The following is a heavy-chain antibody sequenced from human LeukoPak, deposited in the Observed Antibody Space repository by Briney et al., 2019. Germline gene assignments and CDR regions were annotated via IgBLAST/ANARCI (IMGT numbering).Heavy chain of an antibody. J-gene: IGHJ4*02. D-gene: IGHD6-19*01. Sequence: ASVKVSCKASGYTFTGYYMHWVRQAPGQGLEWMGRINPNSGGTNYAQKFQGRVTMTRDTSISTAYMELSRLRSDDTAVYYCARPSSSGWIYFDYWGQGTLVTVCS. CDR1: GYTFTGYY. CDR2: INPNSGGT. V-gene: IGHV1-2*06. CDR3: ARPSSSGWIYFDY.